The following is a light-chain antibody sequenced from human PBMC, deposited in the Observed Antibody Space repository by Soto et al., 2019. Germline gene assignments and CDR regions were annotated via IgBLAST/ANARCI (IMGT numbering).Light chain of an antibody. V-gene: IGKV2-28*01. CDR2: LAS. Sequence: DIVLTQSPLSLPVTPGEPASISCRSSQSLLQSNGNNHVDWYLQRPGQSPQLLLYLASSRASGVPDRFSGGGSGTEFSLEISRVEAEDVGVYYCLQAAQSPLTFGHGTRLEIK. J-gene: IGKJ5*01. CDR3: LQAAQSPLT. CDR1: QSLLQSNGNNH.